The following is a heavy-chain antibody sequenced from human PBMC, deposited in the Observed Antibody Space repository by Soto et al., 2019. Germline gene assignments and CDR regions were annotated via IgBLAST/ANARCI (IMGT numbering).Heavy chain of an antibody. CDR1: GFTFSSYS. J-gene: IGHJ4*02. Sequence: PGGSLRLSCAASGFTFSSYSMNWVRQAPGKGLEWVSSISSSSSYIYYADSVKGRFTISRDNAKNSLYLQMNSLRAEDTAVYYCARGPYGSGSYSLDYWGQGSLVTVSS. CDR2: ISSSSSYI. CDR3: ARGPYGSGSYSLDY. V-gene: IGHV3-21*01. D-gene: IGHD3-10*01.